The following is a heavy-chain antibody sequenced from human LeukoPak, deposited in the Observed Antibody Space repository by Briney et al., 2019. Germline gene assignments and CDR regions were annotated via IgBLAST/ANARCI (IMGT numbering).Heavy chain of an antibody. CDR3: AKDFNVNYYSLWNC. D-gene: IGHD1-26*01. J-gene: IGHJ4*02. CDR2: IKSDGSST. V-gene: IGHV3-74*01. Sequence: PGGSLRLSCAASGFTFSTYWMHWVRQASGKGLVWVSHIKSDGSSTSYADSVKGRFTISRDSAKNTLYLQMNSLRAEDTAVYYCAKDFNVNYYSLWNCWGQGTLVTVSS. CDR1: GFTFSTYW.